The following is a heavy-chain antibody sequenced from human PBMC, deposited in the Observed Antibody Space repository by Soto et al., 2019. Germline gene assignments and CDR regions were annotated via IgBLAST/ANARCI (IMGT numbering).Heavy chain of an antibody. Sequence: PSQPLSLTCTVDGGYCIDYCWSWIRQPPGTGLQWIGEIYHSGSTNYNPSLKSRFTISRDTSKNTLYLQMNSLRAEDTAVYYCAKSVYNRNDGFFDYWGQGTLVTVSS. J-gene: IGHJ4*02. CDR3: AKSVYNRNDGFFDY. V-gene: IGHV4-34*01. CDR1: GGYCIDYC. CDR2: IYHSGST. D-gene: IGHD1-1*01.